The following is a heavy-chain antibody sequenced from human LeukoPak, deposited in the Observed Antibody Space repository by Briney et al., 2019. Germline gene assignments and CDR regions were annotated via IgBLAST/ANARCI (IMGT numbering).Heavy chain of an antibody. CDR2: INPSGGST. V-gene: IGHV1-46*01. CDR1: GYTFTSYY. D-gene: IGHD6-13*01. J-gene: IGHJ5*02. CDR3: ARDGFVESAASESDWFDP. Sequence: ALVKVSCKASGYTFTSYYMHWVRQAPGQGLEWMGIINPSGGSTSYAQKFQGRVTMTRDTSTSTVYMELSSLRSEDTAVHYCARDGFVESAASESDWFDPWGQGTLVTVSS.